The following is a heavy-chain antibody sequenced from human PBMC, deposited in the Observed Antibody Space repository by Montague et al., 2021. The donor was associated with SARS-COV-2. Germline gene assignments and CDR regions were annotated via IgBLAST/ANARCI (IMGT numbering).Heavy chain of an antibody. CDR1: GDSVWSNTAA. Sequence: CAISGDSVWSNTAAWNWIRQSPSGGLEWLGRTNYRSKWTSDYATSVEGRISIDPDTPKNQSFLHLRSVTPEDTGVYYCVRDTGSAQAGFDAWGQGTLVTVSS. J-gene: IGHJ4*02. V-gene: IGHV6-1*01. D-gene: IGHD4-17*01. CDR2: TNYRSKWTS. CDR3: VRDTGSAQAGFDA.